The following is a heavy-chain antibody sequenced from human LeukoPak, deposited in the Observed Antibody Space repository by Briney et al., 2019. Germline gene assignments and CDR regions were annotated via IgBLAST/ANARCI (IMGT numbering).Heavy chain of an antibody. D-gene: IGHD6-13*01. CDR2: ISYDGINK. J-gene: IGHJ4*02. CDR1: GFTFSSYA. CDR3: ARQASAGKTLYFDY. V-gene: IGHV3-30-3*01. Sequence: GGSLRLSCAASGFTFSSYAMHWVRQAPGKGLEWVAVISYDGINKYYADSVKGRFTISRDNSKNTLYLQMNSLRAEDTAVYYCARQASAGKTLYFDYWGQGTLVTVSS.